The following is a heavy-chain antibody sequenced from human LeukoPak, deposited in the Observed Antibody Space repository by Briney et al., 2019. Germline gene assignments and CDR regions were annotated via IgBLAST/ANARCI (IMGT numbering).Heavy chain of an antibody. CDR2: IYHSGST. CDR3: ASHSSGWVNNWFDP. D-gene: IGHD6-19*01. J-gene: IGHJ5*02. CDR1: SGSISSSSYY. Sequence: SETLSLTCTVSSGSISSSSYYWGWIRQPPGKGLEWIGSIYHSGSTYYNPSLKSRVTISVGTSKNQFSLKLSSVTAADTAVYYCASHSSGWVNNWFDPWGQGTLVTVSS. V-gene: IGHV4-39*07.